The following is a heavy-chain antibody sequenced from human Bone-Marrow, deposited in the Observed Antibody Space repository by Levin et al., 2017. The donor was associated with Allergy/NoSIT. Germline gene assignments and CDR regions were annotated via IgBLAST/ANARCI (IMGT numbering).Heavy chain of an antibody. V-gene: IGHV1-8*01. J-gene: IGHJ4*02. CDR3: ARGLEQTAYGDNSRLAY. CDR1: GYTFTSHD. CDR2: MNPNSGNT. D-gene: IGHD4-23*01. Sequence: ASVKVSCEASGYTFTSHDINWVRQATGQGLEWMGWMNPNSGNTGYAQNFQGRVTMTRNTSISTAYMELSSLRSEDTAVYYCARGLEQTAYGDNSRLAYWGPGTLVIVSS.